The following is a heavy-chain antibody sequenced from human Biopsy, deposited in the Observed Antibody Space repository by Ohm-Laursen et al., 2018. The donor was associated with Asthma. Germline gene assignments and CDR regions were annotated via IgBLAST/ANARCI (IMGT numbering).Heavy chain of an antibody. CDR1: GFTFSNYG. J-gene: IGHJ4*02. Sequence: RSLRLSCTASGFTFSNYGMHWVRQAPGKGLDWVAVISFDGSNKNYTDSVKGRFTISRDNPKNTLHLQMNSLRAEDTAVYYCAKDVFPGWELRRGPDYWGQGTLVTVSS. CDR3: AKDVFPGWELRRGPDY. D-gene: IGHD1-26*01. CDR2: ISFDGSNK. V-gene: IGHV3-30*18.